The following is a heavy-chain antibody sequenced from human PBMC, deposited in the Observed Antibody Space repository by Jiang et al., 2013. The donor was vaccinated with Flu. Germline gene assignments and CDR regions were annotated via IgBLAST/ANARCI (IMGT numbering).Heavy chain of an antibody. CDR2: ISGSGGST. D-gene: IGHD4-17*01. J-gene: IGHJ6*02. Sequence: VQLLESGGGLVQPGGSLRLSCAVSGFTFSSYVMSWVRQAPGKGLEWVSSISGSGGSTYYADSVKGRFTISRDNSKNMLYLQMNSLRAEDTALYYCAPTVNPSGPRVDVWGQGTTVTVSS. CDR1: GFTFSSYV. V-gene: IGHV3-23*01. CDR3: APTVNPSGPRVDV.